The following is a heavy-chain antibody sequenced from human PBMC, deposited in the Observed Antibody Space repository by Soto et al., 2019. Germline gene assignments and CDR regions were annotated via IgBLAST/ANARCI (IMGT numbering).Heavy chain of an antibody. Sequence: GGSLRLSCAASGFTFSSYWMTWVRQAPGKGLEWVANIKQDGSEKYYVDSVKGRFTISRDNAKNSLYPQMNRLRAEDTAVYYCARSYCSGGRCYSGFAFDYWGQGTLVTVSS. CDR1: GFTFSSYW. V-gene: IGHV3-7*01. J-gene: IGHJ4*02. CDR3: ARSYCSGGRCYSGFAFDY. CDR2: IKQDGSEK. D-gene: IGHD2-15*01.